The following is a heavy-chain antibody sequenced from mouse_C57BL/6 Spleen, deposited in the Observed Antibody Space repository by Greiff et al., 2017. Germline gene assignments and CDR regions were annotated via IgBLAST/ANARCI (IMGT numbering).Heavy chain of an antibody. CDR3: ARNGYYDYDGAWFAY. CDR2: INPSSGYT. D-gene: IGHD2-4*01. CDR1: GYTFTSYT. V-gene: IGHV1-4*01. Sequence: QVQLQQSGAELARPGASVKMSCKASGYTFTSYTMHWVKQRPGQGLEWIGYINPSSGYTKYNQKFKDKATLTADKSSSTAYMQLSSLTSEDSAVYYCARNGYYDYDGAWFAYWGQGTLVTVSA. J-gene: IGHJ3*01.